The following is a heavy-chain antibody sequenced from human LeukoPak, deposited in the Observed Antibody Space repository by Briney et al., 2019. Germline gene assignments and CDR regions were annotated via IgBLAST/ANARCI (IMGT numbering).Heavy chain of an antibody. CDR3: AKRPARPKPFDR. CDR2: IDGSGTNT. J-gene: IGHJ4*02. CDR1: GFTFSSYG. V-gene: IGHV3-23*01. D-gene: IGHD1-14*01. Sequence: AGGSLRLSCAGSGFTFSSYGMSWVRQAPGKGLEWVSAIDGSGTNTLYADSVKGRFTISRDNSKNTAYLQMNSLRAEDTAIYYRAKRPARPKPFDRRGQGTLVNVSS.